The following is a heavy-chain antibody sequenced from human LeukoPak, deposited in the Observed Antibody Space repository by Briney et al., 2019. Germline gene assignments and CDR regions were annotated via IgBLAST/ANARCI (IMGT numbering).Heavy chain of an antibody. J-gene: IGHJ4*02. CDR3: ANGPHYNILTGFYKVRSHLDY. CDR2: IRYDGGIK. D-gene: IGHD3-9*01. CDR1: GFTFSNYG. Sequence: GGSLRLSCAASGFTFSNYGMHWVRQPPGKGLEWVAFIRYDGGIKHYADSVKGRFTLSRDNSKNTLYLQMNSLRAEDTAVYYCANGPHYNILTGFYKVRSHLDYWGQGTLVTVSS. V-gene: IGHV3-30*02.